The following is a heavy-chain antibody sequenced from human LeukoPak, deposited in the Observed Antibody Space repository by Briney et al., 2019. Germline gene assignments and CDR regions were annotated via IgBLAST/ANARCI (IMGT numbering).Heavy chain of an antibody. Sequence: GGSLRLSCAASGFTFSSYAMHWVRQAPGKGLEWVAVISYDGSNKYYADSVKGRFTISRDNSKNTLYLQMNSLRAEDTAVYYCARGQGSTVSDWFNPWGQGTLDTVSS. D-gene: IGHD4-11*01. CDR1: GFTFSSYA. CDR3: ARGQGSTVSDWFNP. J-gene: IGHJ5*02. V-gene: IGHV3-30-3*01. CDR2: ISYDGSNK.